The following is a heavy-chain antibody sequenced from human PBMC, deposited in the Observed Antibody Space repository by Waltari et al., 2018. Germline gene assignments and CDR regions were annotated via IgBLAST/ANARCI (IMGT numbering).Heavy chain of an antibody. J-gene: IGHJ4*02. CDR1: GGSFSGFY. CDR2: VNHGGDT. D-gene: IGHD5-12*01. V-gene: IGHV4-34*01. Sequence: QVQLQGWGAGLLTPSETLSLTCAVSGGSFSGFYWSWIRQSPGKGLEWIGDVNHGGDTNYNPSLETRVTISEDTSKKQFSLKMRSVTAADTAVYYCARAPGYKGYFDYWGQGILVTVSS. CDR3: ARAPGYKGYFDY.